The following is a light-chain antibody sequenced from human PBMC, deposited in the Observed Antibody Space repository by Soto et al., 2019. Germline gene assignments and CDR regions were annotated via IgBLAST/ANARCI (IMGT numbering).Light chain of an antibody. J-gene: IGKJ2*01. Sequence: DIQLTQSPSSLSASVGDRVNITCRASQNIRTYLNWYQQKPGKAPTLLIYAATTLQSGVPSTFSGSASGTDFSLTISSLQPGDVATYYCQQSYSTLYTFGHGTKLEIK. V-gene: IGKV1-39*01. CDR3: QQSYSTLYT. CDR2: AAT. CDR1: QNIRTY.